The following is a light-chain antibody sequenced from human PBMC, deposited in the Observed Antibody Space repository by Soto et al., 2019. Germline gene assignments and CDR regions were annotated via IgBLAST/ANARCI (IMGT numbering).Light chain of an antibody. CDR2: GAS. V-gene: IGKV3-20*01. J-gene: IGKJ1*01. CDR1: QSVGSSY. Sequence: EIVLTQSPGTLSLSPGERSTLSCRASQSVGSSYLAWYQQKPGQAPRLLIYGASSRATGIPDRFSGSGSGTDFTLTISRLEPEDFAVYYCQQYDSSPRTFGQGTTGDIK. CDR3: QQYDSSPRT.